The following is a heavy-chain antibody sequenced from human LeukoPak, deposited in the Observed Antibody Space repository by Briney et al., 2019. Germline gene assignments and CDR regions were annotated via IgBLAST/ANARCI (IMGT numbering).Heavy chain of an antibody. CDR3: RRGMAVAY. CDR1: GFTFSNYW. D-gene: IGHD6-19*01. CDR2: IKEDGSDQ. J-gene: IGHJ4*02. V-gene: IGHV3-7*01. Sequence: GGSLRLSCVGSGFTFSNYWLSWVRQAPGKGLEWVAHIKEDGSDQYYVDSVKSRFTVSRDNAKSSLYLQMNSLSAEDTAVYYCRRGMAVAYWGQGTLVTVSS.